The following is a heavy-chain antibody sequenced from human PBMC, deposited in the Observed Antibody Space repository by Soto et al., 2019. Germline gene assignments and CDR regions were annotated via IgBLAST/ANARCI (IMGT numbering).Heavy chain of an antibody. CDR2: ISASNGYT. Sequence: QVQLVQSGAEVRKPGASVKVSCKASGYTFTRYNINWVRQAPGQGLEWMGWISASNGYTNYAQKLQGRVTMTTATSTSTAYMELRSLRSDDTAVYYCVLLWFGELFYLDYWGQGTLVTVSS. D-gene: IGHD3-10*01. CDR3: VLLWFGELFYLDY. J-gene: IGHJ4*02. V-gene: IGHV1-18*04. CDR1: GYTFTRYN.